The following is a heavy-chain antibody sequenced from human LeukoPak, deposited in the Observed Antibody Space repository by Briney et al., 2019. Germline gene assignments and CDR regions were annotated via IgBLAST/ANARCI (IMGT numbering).Heavy chain of an antibody. CDR1: GGSISSGDYY. Sequence: KPSETLSLTCTVSGGSISSGDYYWSWIRQPPGKGLEWIGYIYYSGSTYYNPSLKSRVTISVDTSKNQFSLKLSSVTAADTAVYYCARNPYYYDSSGSLYYFDYWGQGTLVTVSS. D-gene: IGHD3-22*01. CDR3: ARNPYYYDSSGSLYYFDY. CDR2: IYYSGST. J-gene: IGHJ4*02. V-gene: IGHV4-30-4*01.